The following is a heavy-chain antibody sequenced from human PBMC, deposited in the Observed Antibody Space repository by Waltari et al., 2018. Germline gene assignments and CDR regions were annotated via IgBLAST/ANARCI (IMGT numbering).Heavy chain of an antibody. V-gene: IGHV3-15*01. CDR3: TTDVDTAMVTWFDY. Sequence: EVQLVESGGGLVKPGGSLRLSCAASGFTFSNAWMSWVRQAPGKGLEWVGRIKSKTDGGTTDYAEPVKGRVTISREDSKNTLYLQMNSLKTEDTAVYYCTTDVDTAMVTWFDYWGQGTLVTVSS. J-gene: IGHJ4*02. D-gene: IGHD5-18*01. CDR2: IKSKTDGGTT. CDR1: GFTFSNAW.